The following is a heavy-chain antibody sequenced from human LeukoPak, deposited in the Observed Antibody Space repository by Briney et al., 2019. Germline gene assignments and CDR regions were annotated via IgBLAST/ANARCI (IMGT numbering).Heavy chain of an antibody. CDR3: ARDSTYDYGDYYFYF. Sequence: GGSLRLSCADHIFTFNNSERKCVRQAPEKGLEWVSYVSTGGSTIYYADSVKGRFTVSRDNAKNSLYLQMNSLRAEDTAVYYCARDSTYDYGDYYFYFWGQGTLVTVSS. CDR1: IFTFNNSE. CDR2: VSTGGSTI. V-gene: IGHV3-48*03. D-gene: IGHD4-17*01. J-gene: IGHJ4*02.